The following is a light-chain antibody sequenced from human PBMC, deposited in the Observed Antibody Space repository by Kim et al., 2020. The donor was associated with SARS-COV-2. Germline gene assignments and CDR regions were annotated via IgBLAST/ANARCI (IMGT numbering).Light chain of an antibody. Sequence: PGERATLPSRARQRLGIIYLSWDQQKPRQAPRLLIYGASNRATGIPDRVSGSGSVTDYTLAISRLEPEDSAVYYCQHYGTSPALTFGGGTKVDIK. CDR2: GAS. V-gene: IGKV3-20*01. CDR3: QHYGTSPALT. CDR1: QRLGIIY. J-gene: IGKJ4*01.